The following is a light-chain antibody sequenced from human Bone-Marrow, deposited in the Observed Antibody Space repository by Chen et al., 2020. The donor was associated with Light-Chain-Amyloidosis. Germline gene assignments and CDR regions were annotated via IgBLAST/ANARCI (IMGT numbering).Light chain of an antibody. V-gene: IGKV1-39*01. CDR2: TAS. Sequence: DFQMSQSPSYLSASVGDRVTINCRARQNINSYLNWYQRKPGQPPKLLISTASNLQSGVPSRFSGSRSGTDFTLTINSLQPEDFATYYCQQSYQFIYTFGQGTQLDIK. CDR3: QQSYQFIYT. CDR1: QNINSY. J-gene: IGKJ2*01.